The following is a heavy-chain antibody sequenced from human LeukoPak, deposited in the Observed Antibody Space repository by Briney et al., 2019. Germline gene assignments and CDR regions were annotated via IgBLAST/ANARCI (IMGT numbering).Heavy chain of an antibody. CDR3: AKDRGYAQG. V-gene: IGHV3-23*01. CDR1: GFTFSTYG. J-gene: IGHJ4*02. D-gene: IGHD2-2*01. Sequence: GGSLRLSCAASGFTFSTYGMSWVRQAPGKGLEWVSFIIGGGGSTYYADSVKGRFTISRDNSKNTLYLQMNSLRAEDTAVYYCAKDRGYAQGWGQGTLVTVSS. CDR2: IIGGGGST.